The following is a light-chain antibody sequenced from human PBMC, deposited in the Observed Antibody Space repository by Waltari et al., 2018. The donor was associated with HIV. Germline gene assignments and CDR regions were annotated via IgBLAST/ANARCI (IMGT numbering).Light chain of an antibody. CDR3: CSYAGSSTFAV. Sequence: QSALTQPASVSGSPGQSITISCTGTSSAVGCYNYVSWYQQHPGNAPKLMIYDVTKRPSGVSNRFSGSKSGNTASLTISGLQAEDEADYYCCSYAGSSTFAVFGGGTKLTVL. V-gene: IGLV2-23*02. CDR2: DVT. CDR1: SSAVGCYNY. J-gene: IGLJ2*01.